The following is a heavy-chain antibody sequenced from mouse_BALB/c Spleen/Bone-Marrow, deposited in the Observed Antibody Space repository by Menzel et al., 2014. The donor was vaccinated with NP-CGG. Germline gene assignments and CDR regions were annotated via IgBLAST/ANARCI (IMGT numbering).Heavy chain of an antibody. CDR1: GYAFSSSW. CDR2: IYPGDGDT. CDR3: ARDGYGKRNYFDY. J-gene: IGHJ2*01. V-gene: IGHV1-82*01. Sequence: QVQLKESGPELVKPGASVKISCKASGYAFSSSWMNWVKQRPGQGLEWIGRIYPGDGDTNYNGKFKGKATLTADKSSSTAYMQLSSLTSVDSAVYFCARDGYGKRNYFDYWGQGTTLTVPS. D-gene: IGHD2-1*01.